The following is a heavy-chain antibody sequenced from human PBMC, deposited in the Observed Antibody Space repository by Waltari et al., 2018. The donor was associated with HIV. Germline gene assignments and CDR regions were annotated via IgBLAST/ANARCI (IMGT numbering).Heavy chain of an antibody. D-gene: IGHD3-3*01. CDR3: ANGVGLSGVVY. V-gene: IGHV3-23*04. CDR2: ISGSGGST. CDR1: GLTFGSSV. Sequence: EVQLVESGGGLVQPGGSLRLSCAASGLTFGSSVMHWVRQAPGQGLEWVSGISGSGGSTYYADSVKGRFTISRDNSKNTLYLHMNSLRAEDTAVYYCANGVGLSGVVYWGQGTLVTVSS. J-gene: IGHJ4*02.